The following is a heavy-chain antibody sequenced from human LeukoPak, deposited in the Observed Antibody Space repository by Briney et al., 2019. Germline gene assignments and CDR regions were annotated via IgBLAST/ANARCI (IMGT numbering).Heavy chain of an antibody. J-gene: IGHJ5*02. CDR2: INSDGINT. D-gene: IGHD3-22*01. V-gene: IGHV3-74*01. CDR3: ARDLGQYYDTSDNWFDP. Sequence: GGSLRLSCEASGLSIGDYTMHWVRQVPGKGLVWVSRINSDGINTSYADSVKGRFTISRDNAKNTLNLQMNSLRAEDTAVYYCARDLGQYYDTSDNWFDPWGQGTLVTVSS. CDR1: GLSIGDYT.